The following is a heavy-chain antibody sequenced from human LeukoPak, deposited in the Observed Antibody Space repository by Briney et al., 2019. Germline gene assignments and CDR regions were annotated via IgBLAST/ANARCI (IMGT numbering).Heavy chain of an antibody. CDR1: GGSISSDAYY. CDR3: ARDLIQRYKFGGVLNWFDP. D-gene: IGHD3-16*01. J-gene: IGHJ5*02. CDR2: IYHSGST. V-gene: IGHV4-30-2*01. Sequence: KPSETLSLTCTVSGGSISSDAYYWSWIRQPPGKGLEWIGYIYHSGSTCYNPSLKSRVTISVDRSKNQFSLKLSSVTAADTAVYYCARDLIQRYKFGGVLNWFDPWGQGTLVTVSS.